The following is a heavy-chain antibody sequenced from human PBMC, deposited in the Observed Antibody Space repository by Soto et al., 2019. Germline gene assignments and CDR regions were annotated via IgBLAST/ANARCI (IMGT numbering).Heavy chain of an antibody. V-gene: IGHV4-59*01. CDR1: GGSISGYY. D-gene: IGHD6-13*01. J-gene: IGHJ4*02. CDR3: ARGSAAGTKSPFDY. CDR2: IHYSGST. Sequence: ASETLSLTSTVSGGSISGYYGSWIRQSPGKGLEWIGYIHYSGSTNYNPSLKSRVTISVDTSKNQLSLKLSSVTAADTAVYYCARGSAAGTKSPFDYWGQGTLVTVSS.